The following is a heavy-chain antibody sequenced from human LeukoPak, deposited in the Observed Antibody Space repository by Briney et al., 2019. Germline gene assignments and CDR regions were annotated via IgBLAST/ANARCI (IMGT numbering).Heavy chain of an antibody. D-gene: IGHD6-19*01. V-gene: IGHV1-2*02. CDR3: ARDLGIAVAGVWGGYYYYYYMDV. CDR2: INPNSGGT. CDR1: GYTFTGYY. J-gene: IGHJ6*03. Sequence: ASAKVSCKASGYTFTGYYMHWVRQAPGQGLEWMGWINPNSGGTNYAQKFQGRVTMTRDTSISTAYMELSRLRSDDTAVYYCARDLGIAVAGVWGGYYYYYYMDVWGKGTTVTVSS.